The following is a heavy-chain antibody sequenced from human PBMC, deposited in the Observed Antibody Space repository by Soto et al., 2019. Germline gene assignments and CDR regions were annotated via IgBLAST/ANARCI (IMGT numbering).Heavy chain of an antibody. V-gene: IGHV3-53*04. CDR2: IYSGGST. D-gene: IGHD2-15*01. CDR1: GFTVSSNY. Sequence: GGSLRLSCAASGFTVSSNYMSWVRQAPGKGLEWVSVIYSGGSTYYADSVKGRFTISRHNSKNTLYLQMNSLRAEDTAVYYCARGLRPDPYYYYYYMDVWGKGTTVTVSS. CDR3: ARGLRPDPYYYYYYMDV. J-gene: IGHJ6*03.